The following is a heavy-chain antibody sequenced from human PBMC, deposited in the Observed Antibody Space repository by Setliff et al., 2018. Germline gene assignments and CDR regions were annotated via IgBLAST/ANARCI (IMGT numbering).Heavy chain of an antibody. Sequence: PSETLSLTCTVSGGSIVSTPYYLGWVRQPSGQALEWIGTMYDGGNSYYNPSFKSRVTISVDTSKNQFSLILSSLTAADTAGYFCVRGRIRGRCSGTHCTCDPFDIWGQGTMVTVSS. J-gene: IGHJ3*02. V-gene: IGHV4-39*07. D-gene: IGHD2-2*01. CDR2: MYDGGNS. CDR1: GGSIVSTPYY. CDR3: VRGRIRGRCSGTHCTCDPFDI.